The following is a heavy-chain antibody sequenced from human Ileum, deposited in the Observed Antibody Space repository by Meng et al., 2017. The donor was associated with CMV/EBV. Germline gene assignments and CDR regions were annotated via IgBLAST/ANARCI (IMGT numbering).Heavy chain of an antibody. D-gene: IGHD3-3*01. CDR2: ISSTSTTI. CDR1: GFTFSSYT. J-gene: IGHJ4*02. Sequence: AGSLRLSCAASGFTFSSYTINWVRQAPGKGLDWVSSISSTSTTIYYADSVRDRFTITRDNAKNSLYLQMNSLRVEDTAACYCARGAFTALGVFPPDSWGQGTLVTVSS. V-gene: IGHV3-48*04. CDR3: ARGAFTALGVFPPDS.